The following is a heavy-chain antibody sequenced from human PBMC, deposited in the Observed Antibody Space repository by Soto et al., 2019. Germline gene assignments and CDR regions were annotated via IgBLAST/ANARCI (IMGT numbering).Heavy chain of an antibody. D-gene: IGHD2-2*01. V-gene: IGHV1-24*01. J-gene: IGHJ6*03. CDR2: FDPEDGET. CDR1: GYTLTELS. Sequence: ASVKVSCKVSGYTLTELSMHWARQAPGKGLEWMGGFDPEDGETIYAQKFQGRVTMTEDTSTDTAYMELSSLRSEDTAVYYCATGYCSSTSCRMYPPSFYYYMDVWGKGTTVTVSS. CDR3: ATGYCSSTSCRMYPPSFYYYMDV.